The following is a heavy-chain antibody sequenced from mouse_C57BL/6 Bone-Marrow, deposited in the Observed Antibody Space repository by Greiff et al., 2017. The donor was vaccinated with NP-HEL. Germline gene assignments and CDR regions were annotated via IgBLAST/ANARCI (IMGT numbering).Heavy chain of an antibody. J-gene: IGHJ1*03. Sequence: EVKLQESGAELVRPGASVKLSCTASGFNIKDDYMHWVKQRPEQGLEWIGWIDPENGDTEYASKFQGKATITADTSSNTAYLQLSSLTSEDTAVYYCTTFYYSNPYFDVWGTGTTVTVSS. V-gene: IGHV14-4*01. CDR3: TTFYYSNPYFDV. CDR2: IDPENGDT. D-gene: IGHD2-5*01. CDR1: GFNIKDDY.